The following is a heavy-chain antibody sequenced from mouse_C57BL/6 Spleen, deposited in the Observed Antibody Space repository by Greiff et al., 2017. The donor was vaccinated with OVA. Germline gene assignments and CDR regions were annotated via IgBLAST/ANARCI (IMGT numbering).Heavy chain of an antibody. Sequence: EVQLQQSGPGLAKPSQSLSLTCSVTGYSITSGYYWNWIRQFPGNKLEWMGYISYDGSNNYNPSLKNRISITRDTSKNQFFLKLNSVTTEDTATYYCARGASYYDYAWFAYWGQGTLVTVSA. V-gene: IGHV3-6*01. CDR3: ARGASYYDYAWFAY. D-gene: IGHD2-4*01. CDR1: GYSITSGYY. CDR2: ISYDGSN. J-gene: IGHJ3*01.